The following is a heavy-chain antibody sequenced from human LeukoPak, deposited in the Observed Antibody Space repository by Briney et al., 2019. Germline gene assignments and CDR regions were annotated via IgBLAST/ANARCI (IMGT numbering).Heavy chain of an antibody. J-gene: IGHJ4*02. CDR2: MYSGGNT. V-gene: IGHV3-53*01. Sequence: GGSLRLPCAASGFNVSSNYMSWVRQAPGKGLEWVSVMYSGGNTYYADSVKGRFTVSRDTSKNTLSVLMNSLRADDTAIYYCATSLKQLGRGQTYYYDSSGYYYWGQGTLVAVSS. CDR1: GFNVSSNY. CDR3: ATSLKQLGRGQTYYYDSSGYYY. D-gene: IGHD3-22*01.